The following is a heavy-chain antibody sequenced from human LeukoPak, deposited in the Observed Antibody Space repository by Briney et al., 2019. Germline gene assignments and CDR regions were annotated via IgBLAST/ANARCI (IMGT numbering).Heavy chain of an antibody. CDR1: GFTISRYS. CDR3: MSYAGRSDDY. V-gene: IGHV3-21*01. Sequence: GGSLRLSCAASGFTISRYSMNWVRQAPGKGLEWVSSISSSSSYRYYADSVKGRFTISRDNAKNSLHLQMNSLRAEDTAVYYCMSYAGRSDDYWGQGTLVTVSS. J-gene: IGHJ4*02. CDR2: ISSSSSYR. D-gene: IGHD3-16*01.